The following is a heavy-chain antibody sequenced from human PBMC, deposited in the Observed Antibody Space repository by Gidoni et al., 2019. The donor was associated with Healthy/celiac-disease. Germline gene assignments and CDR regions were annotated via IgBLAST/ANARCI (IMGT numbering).Heavy chain of an antibody. CDR1: GFTFSSYS. J-gene: IGHJ3*02. CDR3: ARGGFDAFDI. V-gene: IGHV3-21*01. D-gene: IGHD5-12*01. CDR2: ISSSSSYI. Sequence: EVQLVESGGGLVKPGGSMRLSCAASGFTFSSYSMTWVRQAPGKGLGLVSSISSSSSYIYYADSVKGRFTISRDNAKNSLYLQMNSLRAEDTAVYYCARGGFDAFDIWGQGTMVTVSS.